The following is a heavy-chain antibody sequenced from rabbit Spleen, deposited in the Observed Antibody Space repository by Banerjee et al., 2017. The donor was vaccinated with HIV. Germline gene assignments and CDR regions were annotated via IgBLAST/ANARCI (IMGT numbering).Heavy chain of an antibody. CDR3: ARSAGSSDSVHYFTL. D-gene: IGHD8-1*01. V-gene: IGHV1S45*01. CDR1: GFSFSGNYY. J-gene: IGHJ4*01. Sequence: QEQLEESGGDLVKPEGSLTLTCTASGFSFSGNYYVCWVRQAPGKGLEWIACIYTGSSGSTYYASWAKGRFTISKTSSTTVTLQVPSLTAADTATYFCARSAGSSDSVHYFTLWGPGTLVTVS. CDR2: IYTGSSGST.